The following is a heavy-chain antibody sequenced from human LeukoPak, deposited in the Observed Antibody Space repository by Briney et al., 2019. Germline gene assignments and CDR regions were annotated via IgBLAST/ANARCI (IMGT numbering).Heavy chain of an antibody. D-gene: IGHD2-2*01. CDR1: GYTFTGYY. CDR3: ARAHPLYYSSTTPLFDY. J-gene: IGHJ4*02. Sequence: ASVKVSCKASGYTFTGYYMHWVRQAPGQGLEWMVCINPNSGDTNYAHKFQGRVTMTRDTSISPAHVDLSRLRSDHASVYHCARAHPLYYSSTTPLFDYWGEPTLVTVSS. V-gene: IGHV1-2*02. CDR2: INPNSGDT.